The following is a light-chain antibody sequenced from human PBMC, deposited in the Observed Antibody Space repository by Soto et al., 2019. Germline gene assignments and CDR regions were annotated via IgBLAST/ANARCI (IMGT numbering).Light chain of an antibody. V-gene: IGKV3-20*01. CDR2: GAS. CDR1: QSVSSSY. CDR3: QKYGSSPPT. J-gene: IGKJ1*01. Sequence: EIVLTQSPGTLSLSPGERATLSCRASQSVSSSYLAWYQQKPGQAPRLLIYGASSRATGIPDRFSGSGSGTDFTLTISRLEPEDFAVYYCQKYGSSPPTFGQGTKG.